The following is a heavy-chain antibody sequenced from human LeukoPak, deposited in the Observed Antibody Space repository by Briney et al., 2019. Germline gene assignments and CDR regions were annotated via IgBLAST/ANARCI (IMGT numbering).Heavy chain of an antibody. CDR1: GFTASSNY. CDR2: IYSGGST. V-gene: IGHV3-53*01. Sequence: GGSLRLSCAASGFTASSNYMSWVRQAPGKGLEWVSVIYSGGSTYYADSVKGRFTISRDNSKNTLYLQMNSLRAEDTAVYYCARGVVPAATMYYFDYWGQGTLVTVSS. CDR3: ARGVVPAATMYYFDY. D-gene: IGHD2-2*01. J-gene: IGHJ4*02.